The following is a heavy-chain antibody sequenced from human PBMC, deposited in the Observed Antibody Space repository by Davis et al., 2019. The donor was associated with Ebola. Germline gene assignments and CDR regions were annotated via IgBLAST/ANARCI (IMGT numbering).Heavy chain of an antibody. CDR1: GFTVSSNY. Sequence: GESLKISCAASGFTVSSNYMSWVRQAPGKGLEWVSVIYSGGSTYYADSVKGRFTISRHNSKNTLYLQMNGLRAEDTAVYYCARNYDFWSGLVSYGMDVWGQGTTVTVSS. J-gene: IGHJ6*02. CDR3: ARNYDFWSGLVSYGMDV. CDR2: IYSGGST. D-gene: IGHD3-3*01. V-gene: IGHV3-53*04.